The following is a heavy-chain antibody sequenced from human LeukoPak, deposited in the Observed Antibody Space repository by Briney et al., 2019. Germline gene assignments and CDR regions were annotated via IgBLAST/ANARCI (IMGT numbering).Heavy chain of an antibody. V-gene: IGHV3-30*03. J-gene: IGHJ2*01. D-gene: IGHD3-22*01. Sequence: GGSLRLSCAASGFTFSSYGMHWVRQAPGKGLEWVAVISYDGSNKYYADSVKGRFTISRDNSKNTLYLQMNSLRAEDTAVYYCASPLNYYDSSMPGWYFDLWGRGTLVTVSS. CDR1: GFTFSSYG. CDR3: ASPLNYYDSSMPGWYFDL. CDR2: ISYDGSNK.